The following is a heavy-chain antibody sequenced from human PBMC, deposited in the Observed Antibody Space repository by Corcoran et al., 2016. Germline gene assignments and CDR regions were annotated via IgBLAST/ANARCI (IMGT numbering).Heavy chain of an antibody. J-gene: IGHJ6*02. CDR1: GFTFSSYS. Sequence: EVQLVESGGGLVQPGGSLRLSCAASGFTFSSYSMNWVRQAPGKGLEWVSYISSSSSTIYYADSVKGRFTISRDNAKNSLYLQMNSLRAEDTAVYYCARVGDCSSTSCYHYYYYYYGMDVWGQGTTVTVSS. CDR3: ARVGDCSSTSCYHYYYYYYGMDV. CDR2: ISSSSSTI. V-gene: IGHV3-48*04. D-gene: IGHD2-2*01.